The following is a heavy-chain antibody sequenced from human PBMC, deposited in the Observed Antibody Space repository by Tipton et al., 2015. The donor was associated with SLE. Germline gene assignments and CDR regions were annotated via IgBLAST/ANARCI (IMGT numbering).Heavy chain of an antibody. V-gene: IGHV4-34*01. Sequence: TLSLTCAVYGGSFSGYYWSWIRQPPGKGLEWIGEINHSGGTNYNPSLKGRVTISVDTSKNQFSLKLSSVTAADTAVYYCARDRPSGNDAFDIWGQGTMVTVSS. J-gene: IGHJ3*02. D-gene: IGHD3-3*01. CDR2: INHSGGT. CDR1: GGSFSGYY. CDR3: ARDRPSGNDAFDI.